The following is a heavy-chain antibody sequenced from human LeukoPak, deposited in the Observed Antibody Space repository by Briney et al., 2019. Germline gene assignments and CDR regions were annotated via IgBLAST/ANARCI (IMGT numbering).Heavy chain of an antibody. V-gene: IGHV3-30*14. CDR1: GFTFSSYA. CDR2: ISYDGSNK. D-gene: IGHD4-17*01. J-gene: IGHJ6*02. CDR3: ARDDYGDYYYYGMDV. Sequence: GGSVRLSCAASGFTFSSYAMHWVRQAPGKGLEWVAVISYDGSNKYYADSVKGRFTISRDNSKNTLYLQMNSLRAEDTAVYYCARDDYGDYYYYGMDVWGQGTTVTVSS.